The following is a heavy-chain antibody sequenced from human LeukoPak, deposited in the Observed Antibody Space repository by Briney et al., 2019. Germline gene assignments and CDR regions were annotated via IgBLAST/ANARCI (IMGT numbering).Heavy chain of an antibody. CDR1: GGTFSTYA. D-gene: IGHD3-22*01. CDR2: IIPIFGTA. CDR3: AREPESSGYYFFS. J-gene: IGHJ5*02. Sequence: SVKVSCKASGGTFSTYAICWVRQAPGQGLEWVGGIIPIFGTADYAQKFQGRVTITADESTSTAYMELSSLRPEDTAVYYCAREPESSGYYFFSWGQGTLVTVSS. V-gene: IGHV1-69*01.